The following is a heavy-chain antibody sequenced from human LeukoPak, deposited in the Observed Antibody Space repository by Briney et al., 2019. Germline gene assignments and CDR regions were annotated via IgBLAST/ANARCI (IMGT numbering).Heavy chain of an antibody. Sequence: GRSLRLSCAASGFTFDDYAMHWVRQAPGKGLEWVSGISWNSGSIGYADSVKGRFTISRDNAKNSLYLQMNSLRPEDTALYYRAKDRHGYSSGWTDYWGQGTLVTVSS. CDR3: AKDRHGYSSGWTDY. CDR2: ISWNSGSI. V-gene: IGHV3-9*01. J-gene: IGHJ4*02. D-gene: IGHD6-19*01. CDR1: GFTFDDYA.